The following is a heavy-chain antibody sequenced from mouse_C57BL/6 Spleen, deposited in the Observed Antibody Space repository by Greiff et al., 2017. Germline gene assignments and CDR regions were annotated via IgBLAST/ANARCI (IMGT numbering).Heavy chain of an antibody. V-gene: IGHV2-5*01. CDR1: GFSLTSYG. CDR2: IWRGGST. D-gene: IGHD1-1*01. J-gene: IGHJ3*01. Sequence: VQLQQSGPGLVQPSQSLSITCTVSGFSLTSYGVHWVRQSPGKGLEWLGVIWRGGSTDYNAAFMSRLSITKDNSKSQVFFKMNSLQADDTAIYYCAINYGSSYGWFAYWGQGTLVTVSA. CDR3: AINYGSSYGWFAY.